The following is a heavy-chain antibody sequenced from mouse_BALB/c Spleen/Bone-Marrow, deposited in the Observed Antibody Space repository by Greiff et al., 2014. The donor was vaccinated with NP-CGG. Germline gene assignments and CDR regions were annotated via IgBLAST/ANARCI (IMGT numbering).Heavy chain of an antibody. J-gene: IGHJ2*01. CDR3: ARDYNGYFDF. D-gene: IGHD6-1*01. V-gene: IGHV7-3*02. Sequence: DVQLVESGGGLVQPGGSLRLSCTPSGFTFTDYFMTWVRQPPGKALEWLGFIRNKPSGYTTEYNPSVKGRFSISRDNSQGIFYLQMNTLRAEDSAIYYCARDYNGYFDFWGQGTTLTVSS. CDR1: GFTFTDYF. CDR2: IRNKPSGYTT.